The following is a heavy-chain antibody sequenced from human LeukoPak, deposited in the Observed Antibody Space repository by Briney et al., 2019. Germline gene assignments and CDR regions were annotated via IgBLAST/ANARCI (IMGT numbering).Heavy chain of an antibody. J-gene: IGHJ4*02. D-gene: IGHD4-23*01. Sequence: GGSLRLSCAASGFTFSSYSMNWVRQAPGKGLEWVSSISSSSSYIYYADSVKGRFTISRDNAKNSLYLQMNSLRAEDTAVYYCARDSDGGLFDYWGQGTLVTVSS. V-gene: IGHV3-21*01. CDR2: ISSSSSYI. CDR3: ARDSDGGLFDY. CDR1: GFTFSSYS.